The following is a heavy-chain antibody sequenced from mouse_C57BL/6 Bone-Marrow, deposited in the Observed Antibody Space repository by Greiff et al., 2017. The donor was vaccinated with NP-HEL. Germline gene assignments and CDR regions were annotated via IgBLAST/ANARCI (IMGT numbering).Heavy chain of an antibody. J-gene: IGHJ3*01. CDR3: TRRNYGILAWFAY. D-gene: IGHD1-1*01. Sequence: EVMLVESGGGLVQPGVSMKLSCAASGFTFSDAWMDWVRQSPEKGLEWVAEIRNKANNHATYYAESVKGRFTISRDDSKSSVYLQMNSLRAEDTGIYYCTRRNYGILAWFAYWGQGTLVTVSA. CDR1: GFTFSDAW. V-gene: IGHV6-6*01. CDR2: IRNKANNHAT.